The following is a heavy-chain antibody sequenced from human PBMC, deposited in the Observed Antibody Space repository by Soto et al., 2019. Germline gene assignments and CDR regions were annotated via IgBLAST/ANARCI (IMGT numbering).Heavy chain of an antibody. CDR2: LSSTTTYI. Sequence: EVQLVESGGGLVKPGGSLRLSCVASGFAFSDYSFNWVRQVPGKGLEWVSSLSSTTTYIHYADSVTGRFTIFRDNTKNSVYLQMDSLRAEDTAIYYCARGERVGDLMFDYWGQGTLVTVSS. V-gene: IGHV3-21*02. CDR1: GFAFSDYS. D-gene: IGHD2-21*02. J-gene: IGHJ4*02. CDR3: ARGERVGDLMFDY.